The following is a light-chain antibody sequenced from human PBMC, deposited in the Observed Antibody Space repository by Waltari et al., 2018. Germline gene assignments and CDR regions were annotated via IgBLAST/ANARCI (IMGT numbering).Light chain of an antibody. CDR1: QSVTNY. Sequence: IVLTQSPATLSLSPGESATLSCRASQSVTNYLAWYQQKPGQAPRLLISGASSRATGIPDRFSGSGSATDFTLTISRLEPEDFAVYYCQQYDSSPPTFGGGTKVEIK. J-gene: IGKJ4*01. CDR2: GAS. V-gene: IGKV3-20*01. CDR3: QQYDSSPPT.